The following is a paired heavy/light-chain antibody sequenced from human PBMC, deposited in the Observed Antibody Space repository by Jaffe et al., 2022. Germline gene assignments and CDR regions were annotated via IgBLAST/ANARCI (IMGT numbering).Heavy chain of an antibody. V-gene: IGHV3-11*01. CDR1: GFTFSDYY. J-gene: IGHJ5*02. CDR2: ISTGSTTI. Sequence: QVQLVESGGGLVKPGGSLRLSCAASGFTFSDYYMSWIRQAPGKGLECVSYISTGSTTIYYADSVRGRFTISRDNAKNSLYLEMNSLRADDTAVYYCARVSACTSASCYAPSYNRFDPWGQGTLVTVSS. D-gene: IGHD2-2*01. CDR3: ARVSACTSASCYAPSYNRFDP.
Light chain of an antibody. V-gene: IGLV1-51*02. J-gene: IGLJ2*01. CDR3: GTWDISLNVL. CDR1: SSNIGNNF. CDR2: END. Sequence: QSVLTQPPSVSAAPGQKVTISCSGTSSNIGNNFVSWYQQFPGTAPKLLIYENDKRPSGIPDRFSGSKSGTSATLGITGLQTGDEADYYCGTWDISLNVLFGGGTKLTVL.